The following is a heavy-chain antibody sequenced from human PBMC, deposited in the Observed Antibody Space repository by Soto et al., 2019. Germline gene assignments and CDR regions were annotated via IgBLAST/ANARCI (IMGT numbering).Heavy chain of an antibody. D-gene: IGHD3-10*01. CDR3: ARDSYPSYPSSNWFDP. CDR2: INPNSGGT. CDR1: GYTFTGYY. Sequence: ASVKVSCKASGYTFTGYYMHWVRQAPGQGLEWMGWINPNSGGTNYAQRFQGRVTMTRDTSISTEYMELSRLRSDDTAVYYCARDSYPSYPSSNWFDPWGQGTLVTVSS. V-gene: IGHV1-2*02. J-gene: IGHJ5*02.